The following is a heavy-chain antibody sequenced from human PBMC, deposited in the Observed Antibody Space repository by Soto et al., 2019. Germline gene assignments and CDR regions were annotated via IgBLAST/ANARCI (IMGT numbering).Heavy chain of an antibody. Sequence: SETLSLTCTVSGGSISSGGYYWNWIRQHPGKGLEWIGYIYYSGSTYYNPSLKSRVTISVDTSKNQFSLKLSSVTAEDTAVYYCERDPLADSTGYSFDYWGQGTLVTVSS. D-gene: IGHD3-22*01. CDR3: ERDPLADSTGYSFDY. CDR1: GGSISSGGYY. V-gene: IGHV4-31*03. J-gene: IGHJ4*02. CDR2: IYYSGST.